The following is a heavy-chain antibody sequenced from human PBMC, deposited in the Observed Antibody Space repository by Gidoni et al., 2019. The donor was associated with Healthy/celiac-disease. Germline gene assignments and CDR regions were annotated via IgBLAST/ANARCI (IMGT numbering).Heavy chain of an antibody. CDR3: ARDRTYYDFWSGYYYGMDV. D-gene: IGHD3-3*01. CDR2: MNSDGSST. Sequence: EVQLVESWGGLVQPGGSLRLSCAASGFPFSSYWMPWVRQAPGKGLVWVSGMNSDGSSTSYADSVKGRLTISRDNGKNKLYLQMNRLRAEDTAVYYCARDRTYYDFWSGYYYGMDVWGQGTTVTVSS. CDR1: GFPFSSYW. J-gene: IGHJ6*02. V-gene: IGHV3-74*01.